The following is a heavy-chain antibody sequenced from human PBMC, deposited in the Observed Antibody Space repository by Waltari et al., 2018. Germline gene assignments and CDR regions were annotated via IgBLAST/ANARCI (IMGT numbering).Heavy chain of an antibody. D-gene: IGHD2-15*01. J-gene: IGHJ4*02. CDR3: ARSDRIAYCSGGSCYSHY. V-gene: IGHV1-18*01. CDR2: ISAYNGTT. Sequence: QVQLVQSGAEVKKPGASVKVSCKASGYTFTSYGISWVRQAPGQGLEWMGWISAYNGTTCYAQKLQGRVTMTTDTSTSTAYMELRSLRSDDTAVYYCARSDRIAYCSGGSCYSHYWGQGTLVTVSS. CDR1: GYTFTSYG.